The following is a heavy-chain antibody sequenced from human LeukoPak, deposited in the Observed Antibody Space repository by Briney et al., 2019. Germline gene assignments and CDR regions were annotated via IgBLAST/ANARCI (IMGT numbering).Heavy chain of an antibody. V-gene: IGHV4-34*01. Sequence: ETLSLTCAVYGGSFSGYYWSWIREPPGKGLEWIGEINHSRSTNYNPSLKSRVTISVDTSKNQFSLKLSSVTAADTAVYYCARRPQRPPGRYYYGSGSQRGAFDIWGQGTMVTVSS. CDR1: GGSFSGYY. J-gene: IGHJ3*02. D-gene: IGHD3-10*01. CDR3: ARRPQRPPGRYYYGSGSQRGAFDI. CDR2: INHSRST.